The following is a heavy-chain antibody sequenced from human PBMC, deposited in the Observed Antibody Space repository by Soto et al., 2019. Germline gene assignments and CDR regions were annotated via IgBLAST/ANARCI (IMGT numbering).Heavy chain of an antibody. Sequence: GGSLRLSCAASGFTLSSYGRHWVRQAPGKGLEWVAVIWYDGSNKYYEDSVKGRFTISRDNSKNTLYLQMNSLRAEDTAVYYCARGGTYYYGSGSLRGMDVWGQGTTVTVS. CDR2: IWYDGSNK. CDR3: ARGGTYYYGSGSLRGMDV. CDR1: GFTLSSYG. D-gene: IGHD3-10*01. J-gene: IGHJ6*02. V-gene: IGHV3-33*01.